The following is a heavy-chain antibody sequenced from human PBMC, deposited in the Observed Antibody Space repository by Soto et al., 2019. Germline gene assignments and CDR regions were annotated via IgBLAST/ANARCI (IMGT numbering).Heavy chain of an antibody. CDR2: IYSGGIT. J-gene: IGHJ3*02. D-gene: IGHD4-17*01. CDR1: GFTVSSNY. V-gene: IGHV3-53*01. CDR3: AGGRDYGAAYDAFDI. Sequence: GGSLRISCAASGFTVSSNYMSWVRQAPGKRLECVSVIYSGGITYYADSVKGRFTISRDNSKNTLYLQMNSLRAEVTVVYYCAGGRDYGAAYDAFDIWGQGTMVTVSS.